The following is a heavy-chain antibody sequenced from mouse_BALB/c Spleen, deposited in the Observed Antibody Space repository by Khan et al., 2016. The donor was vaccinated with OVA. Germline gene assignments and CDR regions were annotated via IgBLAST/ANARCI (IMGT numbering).Heavy chain of an antibody. Sequence: QIQLVQSGPELKKPGETVKISCKASGYTFTNYGMNWVKQAPGQGLKWMGWINTYIGEPTYADDFKGRFAFSLETSASTAYLQINNLKNEDTATYFCARSNGNYWFAYWGQGTLGTVSA. CDR2: INTYIGEP. J-gene: IGHJ3*01. CDR3: ARSNGNYWFAY. CDR1: GYTFTNYG. V-gene: IGHV9-3-1*01. D-gene: IGHD2-1*01.